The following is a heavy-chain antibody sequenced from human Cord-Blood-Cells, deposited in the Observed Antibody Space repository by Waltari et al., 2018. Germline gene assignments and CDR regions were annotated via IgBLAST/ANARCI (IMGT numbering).Heavy chain of an antibody. J-gene: IGHJ1*01. CDR2: FDPEDGET. Sequence: QVQLVQSGAEVKKPGASVKVSCKVSGYTLTELSMHWVRQAPGKGLEWMGGFDPEDGETIYAQKCQGRVTMTEDTATDTAYMELSSRRSEDTAVYYCATTEGIAAAAEYFQHWGQGTLVTVSS. V-gene: IGHV1-24*01. CDR3: ATTEGIAAAAEYFQH. CDR1: GYTLTELS. D-gene: IGHD6-13*01.